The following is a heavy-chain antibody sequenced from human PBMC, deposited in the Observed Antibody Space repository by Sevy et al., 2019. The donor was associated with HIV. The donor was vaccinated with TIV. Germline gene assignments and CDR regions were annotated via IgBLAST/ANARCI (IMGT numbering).Heavy chain of an antibody. D-gene: IGHD3-16*02. J-gene: IGHJ3*02. CDR1: GGSISSGSYY. CDR2: IYTSGST. V-gene: IGHV4-61*02. CDR3: ARDQGVDDYVWGSYRYRAGAFDI. Sequence: SETLSLTCTVSGGSISSGSYYWSWIRQPAGKGLEWIGRIYTSGSTNYNPSLKSRVTISVDTSKNQFSLKLSSVTAADTAVYYCARDQGVDDYVWGSYRYRAGAFDIWGQGTMVTVSS.